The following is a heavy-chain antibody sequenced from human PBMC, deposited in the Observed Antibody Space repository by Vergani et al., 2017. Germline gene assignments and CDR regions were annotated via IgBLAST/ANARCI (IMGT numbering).Heavy chain of an antibody. J-gene: IGHJ5*02. CDR2: ISSSGSTI. Sequence: EVQLVESGGGLVQPGGSLRLPCAASGFTFSSYEMNWVRQAPGKGLEWVSYISSSGSTIYYADSVKGRFTISRDNAKNSLYLQMNSLRAEDTAVYYCARGVNQALYCSSTSCYNWFDPWGQGTLVTVSS. CDR1: GFTFSSYE. V-gene: IGHV3-48*03. CDR3: ARGVNQALYCSSTSCYNWFDP. D-gene: IGHD2-2*01.